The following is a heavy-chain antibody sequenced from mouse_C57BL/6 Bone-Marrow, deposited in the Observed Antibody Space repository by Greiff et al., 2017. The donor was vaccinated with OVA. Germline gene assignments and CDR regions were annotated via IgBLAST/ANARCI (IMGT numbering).Heavy chain of an antibody. J-gene: IGHJ1*03. D-gene: IGHD2-4*01. CDR1: GYTFTEYT. CDR3: ARHEGGTIYYDYVSHWYFDV. V-gene: IGHV1-62-2*01. CDR2: FYPGSGSI. Sequence: QVQLQQSGAELVKPGASVTLSCKASGYTFTEYTIHWVKPRSGQGLEWIGWFYPGSGSIKYNEKFKDKATLTADKSSSTVYMELSRLTSEDSAVYFCARHEGGTIYYDYVSHWYFDVWGTGTTVTVSS.